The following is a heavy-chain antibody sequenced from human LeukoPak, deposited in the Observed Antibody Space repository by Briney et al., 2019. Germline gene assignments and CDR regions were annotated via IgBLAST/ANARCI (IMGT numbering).Heavy chain of an antibody. CDR3: ARHTYYYDSSGYYPNWFDP. V-gene: IGHV4-39*01. CDR2: IYYSGST. J-gene: IGHJ5*02. D-gene: IGHD3-22*01. Sequence: SETLSLTCTVSGGSISSSSYNWGWIRQPPGKGLEWIGSIYYSGSTYYNPSLKSRVTISVDTSKNQFSLKLSSVTAADTAVYYCARHTYYYDSSGYYPNWFDPWGQGTLVTVSS. CDR1: GGSISSSSYN.